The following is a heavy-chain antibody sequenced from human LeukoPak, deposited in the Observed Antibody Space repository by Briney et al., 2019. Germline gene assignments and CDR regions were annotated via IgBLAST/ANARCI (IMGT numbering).Heavy chain of an antibody. D-gene: IGHD2-2*01. CDR1: GFTFSSYW. Sequence: GGSLRLSCAASGFTFSSYWMHWVRQAPGKGLVWVSRINTDGSSTSYADSVKGRFTISRDNAKNTLYLQMNSLRAEDTAVYYCARAYCSSTSCYLGFDYWGQGTLVTASS. J-gene: IGHJ4*02. CDR3: ARAYCSSTSCYLGFDY. V-gene: IGHV3-74*01. CDR2: INTDGSST.